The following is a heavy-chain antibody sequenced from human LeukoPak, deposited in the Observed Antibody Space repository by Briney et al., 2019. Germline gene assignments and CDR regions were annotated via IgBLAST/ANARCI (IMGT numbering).Heavy chain of an antibody. CDR2: ISYDGSNK. J-gene: IGHJ1*01. CDR3: AKDQCSSGFEYFQH. V-gene: IGHV3-30*18. D-gene: IGHD6-19*01. Sequence: GGSLRLSCAASGFTFSSYGMHWVRQAPGKGLEWVAVISYDGSNKYYADSVKGRFTISRDNSKNTLYLQMNSLRPEDTAVYYCAKDQCSSGFEYFQHWGQGTLVTVSS. CDR1: GFTFSSYG.